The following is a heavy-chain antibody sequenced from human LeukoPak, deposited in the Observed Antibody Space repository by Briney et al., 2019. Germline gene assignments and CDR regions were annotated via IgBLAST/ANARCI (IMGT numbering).Heavy chain of an antibody. V-gene: IGHV4-59*01. CDR1: GGSISSYY. Sequence: SETLSLTCTASGGSISSYYWSWIRQPPGKGLEWIGYIYYSGGTNYNPSLKSRVTISVDTSKNQFSLKLSSVTAADTAVYYCARAPLGSGSYLFFDYWGQGTLVTVSS. J-gene: IGHJ4*02. D-gene: IGHD3-10*01. CDR2: IYYSGGT. CDR3: ARAPLGSGSYLFFDY.